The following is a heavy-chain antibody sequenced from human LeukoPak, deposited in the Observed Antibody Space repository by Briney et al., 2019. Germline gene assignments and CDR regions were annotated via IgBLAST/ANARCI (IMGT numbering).Heavy chain of an antibody. Sequence: GGSLRLSCAASGFTFSSYSMNWVRQAPGEGLEWVSSISSSSSDIYYADSVKGRFTISRDNAKNSLYLQLNSLRADDTAVYYVVLSYQGYFDHWGQGTLVTVSS. V-gene: IGHV3-21*01. CDR1: GFTFSSYS. J-gene: IGHJ4*02. D-gene: IGHD3-16*02. CDR2: ISSSSSDI. CDR3: VLSYQGYFDH.